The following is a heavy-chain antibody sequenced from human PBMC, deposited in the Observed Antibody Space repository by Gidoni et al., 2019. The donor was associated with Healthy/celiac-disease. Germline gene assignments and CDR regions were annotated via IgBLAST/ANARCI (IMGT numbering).Heavy chain of an antibody. CDR2: ISSSSSYI. CDR3: ARESPMGGGSSWRFDY. CDR1: GFTFSSYS. D-gene: IGHD6-6*01. J-gene: IGHJ4*02. Sequence: EVQLVESGGGLVKPGGSMRLSCAASGFTFSSYSMNWVLQATGKGLEWVSSISSSSSYIYYADSVKGRFTISRDNAKNSLYLQMNSLRAEDTAVYYCARESPMGGGSSWRFDYWGQGTLVTVSS. V-gene: IGHV3-21*01.